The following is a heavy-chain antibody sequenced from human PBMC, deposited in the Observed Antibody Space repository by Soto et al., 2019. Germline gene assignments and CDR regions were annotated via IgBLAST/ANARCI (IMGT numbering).Heavy chain of an antibody. CDR1: GFTFSSYW. D-gene: IGHD3-22*01. CDR3: ARSSEGYRDFDY. J-gene: IGHJ4*02. V-gene: IGHV3-74*01. Sequence: EVQLVESGGGLVQPGGSLRLSCAASGFTFSSYWMHWVRQAPGEGLVWVSRINSDGSRTVYADSVKRRFTITGDNAKNTLYLQMNSLRAEDPAVYYCARSSEGYRDFDYWGQGTLVTVSS. CDR2: INSDGSRT.